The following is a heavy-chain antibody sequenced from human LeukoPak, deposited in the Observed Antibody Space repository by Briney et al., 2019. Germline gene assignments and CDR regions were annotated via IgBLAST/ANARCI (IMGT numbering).Heavy chain of an antibody. Sequence: SETLSLTCTVSGGSISSSSYSWGWIRQPPGKGLEWIGSIYYSGSTYYNPSLKSRVTISVDTSKNQFSLKLSPVTAADTAVYYCARHEGSSPTINWFDPWGQGTLVTVSS. J-gene: IGHJ5*02. V-gene: IGHV4-39*01. CDR1: GGSISSSSYS. CDR3: ARHEGSSPTINWFDP. CDR2: IYYSGST. D-gene: IGHD5-24*01.